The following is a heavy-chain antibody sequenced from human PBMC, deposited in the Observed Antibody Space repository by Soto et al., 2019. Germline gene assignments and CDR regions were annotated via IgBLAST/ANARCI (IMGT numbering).Heavy chain of an antibody. CDR2: FYYSGST. V-gene: IGHV4-39*01. Sequence: SDTLSLTCTVSGGSISSVPYSWALIRQPPGKGLEWIGTFYYSGSTYYNPSLESRVTISVDTSKNQFSLKVSSVTAADTAVYYCARLGGYCSGTSCYGYYGMDVWGQGTTVT. CDR1: GGSISSVPYS. CDR3: ARLGGYCSGTSCYGYYGMDV. J-gene: IGHJ6*02. D-gene: IGHD2-2*01.